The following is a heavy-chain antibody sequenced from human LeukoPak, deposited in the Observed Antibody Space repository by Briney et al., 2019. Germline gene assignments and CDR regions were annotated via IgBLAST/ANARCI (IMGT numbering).Heavy chain of an antibody. V-gene: IGHV4-39*07. D-gene: IGHD3-22*01. CDR3: ARDILGYYDSSGYRYHAFDI. J-gene: IGHJ3*02. Sequence: SETLSLTCTVSGGSISSSSYYWGWIRQPPGKGLEWIVGIYYSGSTYYNPSLKSRFTITVDTSKNQFSLKLSSVTAADTAVYYCARDILGYYDSSGYRYHAFDIWGQGTMVTVSS. CDR1: GGSISSSSYY. CDR2: IYYSGST.